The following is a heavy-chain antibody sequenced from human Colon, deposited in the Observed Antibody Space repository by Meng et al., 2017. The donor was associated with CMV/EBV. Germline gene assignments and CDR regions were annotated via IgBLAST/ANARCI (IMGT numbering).Heavy chain of an antibody. CDR2: TYYSSTWYN. Sequence: QRQLQQSCPGLVKPPQVPLLSCVIVWERVSSDEGTWNWRRQSPSGGVEWLGSTYYSSTWYNEYAESVRSRISINPDTSKNHFTLQLNSVTPEDTAMYYCVRLRGNSWLDYWGQGTLVTVSS. D-gene: IGHD6-13*01. V-gene: IGHV6-1*01. CDR1: WERVSSDEGT. CDR3: VRLRGNSWLDY. J-gene: IGHJ4*02.